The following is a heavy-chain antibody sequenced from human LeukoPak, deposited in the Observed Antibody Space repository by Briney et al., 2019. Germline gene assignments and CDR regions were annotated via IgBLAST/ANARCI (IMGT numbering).Heavy chain of an antibody. Sequence: GGSLRLSCAASGFTFDDYAMHWVRQAPGKGLEWVSGISWNSGSIGYADSVKGRFTISRDNAKNSLYLQMNSLRAEDMALYYCAKDLEWELRLGAFDIWGQGTMVTVSS. CDR3: AKDLEWELRLGAFDI. CDR2: ISWNSGSI. CDR1: GFTFDDYA. D-gene: IGHD1-26*01. J-gene: IGHJ3*02. V-gene: IGHV3-9*03.